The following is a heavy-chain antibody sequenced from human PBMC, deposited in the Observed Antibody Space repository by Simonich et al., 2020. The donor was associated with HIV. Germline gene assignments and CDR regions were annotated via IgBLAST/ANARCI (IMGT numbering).Heavy chain of an antibody. CDR3: ARQSLAARLFDD. Sequence: QALLKQWGTGLLKPSEPLSLTCAVYAGSFSGHYWGWIRQFPGKGLEWIAEINHSGSTNYSPSLKSRVTISVDPSKNQFSLILSSVTAADTAVYYCARQSLAARLFDDWGQGTLVTVSS. V-gene: IGHV4-34*01. CDR1: AGSFSGHY. J-gene: IGHJ4*02. CDR2: INHSGST. D-gene: IGHD6-6*01.